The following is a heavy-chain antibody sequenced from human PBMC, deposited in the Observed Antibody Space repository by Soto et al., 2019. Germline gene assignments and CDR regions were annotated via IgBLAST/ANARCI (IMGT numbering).Heavy chain of an antibody. CDR2: IYYSGST. CDR1: GGSISSYY. D-gene: IGHD6-13*01. V-gene: IGHV4-59*01. J-gene: IGHJ6*02. CDR3: ASSNIAAAGFYYYGMDV. Sequence: QVQLQESGPGLVKPSETLSLTCTVSGGSISSYYWSWIRQPPGKGLEWIGYIYYSGSTNYNPSLKSRVTISVDTSKNQFSLKLSSVTAVDTAVYYCASSNIAAAGFYYYGMDVWGRGTTVTVSS.